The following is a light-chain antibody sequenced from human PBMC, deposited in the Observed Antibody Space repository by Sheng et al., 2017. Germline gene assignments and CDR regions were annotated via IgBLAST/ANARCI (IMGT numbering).Light chain of an antibody. CDR3: QSYDSSLSAVV. J-gene: IGLJ2*01. V-gene: IGLV1-40*01. CDR2: GNN. Sequence: QSVLTQPPSVSGTPGQRVIISCSGSNSNIGDNYAYWYQQLPGTVPKVLIYGNNNRPSGVPDRFSGSKSGTSASLAITGLQAEDEADYYCQSYDSSLSAVVFGGGTNLAVL. CDR1: NSNIGDNY.